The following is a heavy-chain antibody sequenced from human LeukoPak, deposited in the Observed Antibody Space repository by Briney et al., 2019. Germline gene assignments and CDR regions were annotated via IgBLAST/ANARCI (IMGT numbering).Heavy chain of an antibody. V-gene: IGHV3-11*01. CDR3: ARDQYYLDSSVHRGLYH. CDR2: ISSSGTI. CDR1: GFTFSDYY. Sequence: GGSLRLSCAASGFTFSDYYMNWIRQAPGKGLEWVSYISSSGTIYYADSVKGRFTISRNNAKNSLYLQMNSLRAEDTAVYYCARDQYYLDSSVHRGLYHWGQGTLVTVSS. J-gene: IGHJ5*02. D-gene: IGHD3-22*01.